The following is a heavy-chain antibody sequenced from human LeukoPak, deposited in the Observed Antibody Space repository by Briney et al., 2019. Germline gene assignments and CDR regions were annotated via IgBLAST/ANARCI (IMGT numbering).Heavy chain of an antibody. D-gene: IGHD5-12*01. V-gene: IGHV4-34*01. CDR1: GGSFSGYY. J-gene: IGHJ6*02. CDR3: ARGVSIVATINYYYYYGMDV. CDR2: INHSGST. Sequence: PSETLSLTCAVYGGSFSGYYWSWIRQPPGKGLEWIGEINHSGSTNYNPSLKSRVTISVDTSKNQFSLKLSSVTAADTAVYYCARGVSIVATINYYYYYGMDVWGQGTTVTVSS.